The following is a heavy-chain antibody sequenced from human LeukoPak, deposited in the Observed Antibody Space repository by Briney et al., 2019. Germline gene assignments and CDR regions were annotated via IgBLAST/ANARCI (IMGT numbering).Heavy chain of an antibody. CDR2: IYYSGST. CDR3: ARVVGGGRPPYAFDI. J-gene: IGHJ3*02. D-gene: IGHD3-10*01. Sequence: KSSETLSLTCTVSGGSISSHYWSWIRQPPGKGLEWIGYIYYSGSTNYNPSLKSRVTISVDTSKNQFSLKLSSVTAADTAVYYCARVVGGGRPPYAFDIWGQGTMVTVSS. CDR1: GGSISSHY. V-gene: IGHV4-59*11.